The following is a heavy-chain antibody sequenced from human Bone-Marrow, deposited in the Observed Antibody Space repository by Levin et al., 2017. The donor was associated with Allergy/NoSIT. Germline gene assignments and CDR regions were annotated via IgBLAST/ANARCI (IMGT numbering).Heavy chain of an antibody. Sequence: ASVKVSCEASGYSFVSYGISWVRQAPGQGLEWMGWINTYSGDATYAEMLQGRVTMTRDTSTTTAYMELRSLTSDDTAVYYCARTSDIVGATYSYWGQGTLVTVSS. CDR2: INTYSGDA. CDR3: ARTSDIVGATYSY. V-gene: IGHV1-18*01. J-gene: IGHJ4*02. CDR1: GYSFVSYG. D-gene: IGHD1-26*01.